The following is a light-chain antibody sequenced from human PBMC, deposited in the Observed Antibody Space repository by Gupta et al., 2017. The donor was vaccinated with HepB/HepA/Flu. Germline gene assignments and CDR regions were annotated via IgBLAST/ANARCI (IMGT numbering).Light chain of an antibody. J-gene: IGKJ4*01. Sequence: DIQMTQSPSTLSAFVRDRVTITCRASQSISSYLAWYQQKPGKAPKLLIYKASSLDSGVPSRFSGSGSGTXFTLTIXSRQPDDFATYYCQQENSYPITFGXGTKVEIK. V-gene: IGKV1-5*03. CDR1: QSISSY. CDR3: QQENSYPIT. CDR2: KAS.